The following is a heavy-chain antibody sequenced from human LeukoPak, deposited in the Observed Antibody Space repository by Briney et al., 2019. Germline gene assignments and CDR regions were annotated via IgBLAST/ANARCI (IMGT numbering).Heavy chain of an antibody. V-gene: IGHV2-70*01. CDR3: ARIRAEEYSSSWCWFDP. D-gene: IGHD6-13*01. CDR2: IDWDDDK. J-gene: IGHJ5*02. Sequence: SGPTLVNPTQTLTLTCTFSGFSLSTSGMCVSWIRQPPGKALEWLALIDWDDDKYYSTSLKTRLTISKDTSKNQVVLTMTNMDPVDTATYYCARIRAEEYSSSWCWFDPWGQGTLVTVSS. CDR1: GFSLSTSGMC.